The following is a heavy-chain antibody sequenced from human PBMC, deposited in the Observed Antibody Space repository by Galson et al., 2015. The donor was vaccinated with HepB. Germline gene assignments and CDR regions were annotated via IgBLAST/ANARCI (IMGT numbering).Heavy chain of an antibody. Sequence: SLRLSCAASGFTFSGYWMSWIRQAPGKRLEWVANIKEDGSQKYYVDSVKGRFTISRDNAKNSLYLQMNSLRAEDTAVYYCARNWGDDYGDYGGAQDAFDIWGQGTMVTVSS. CDR1: GFTFSGYW. V-gene: IGHV3-7*01. D-gene: IGHD4-17*01. J-gene: IGHJ3*02. CDR3: ARNWGDDYGDYGGAQDAFDI. CDR2: IKEDGSQK.